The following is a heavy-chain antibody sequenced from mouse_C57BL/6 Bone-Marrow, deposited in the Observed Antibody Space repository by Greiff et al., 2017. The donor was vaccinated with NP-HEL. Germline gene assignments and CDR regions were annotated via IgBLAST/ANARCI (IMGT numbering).Heavy chain of an antibody. CDR3: ARKEATMVTTDWYFDV. V-gene: IGHV5-4*03. D-gene: IGHD2-2*01. CDR2: ISDGGSYT. Sequence: EVKLMESGGGLVKPGGSLKLSCAASGFTFSSYAMSWVRQTPEKRLEWVATISDGGSYTYYPDNVKGRFTISRDNAKNNLYLQMSHLKSEDTAMYYCARKEATMVTTDWYFDVWGTGTTVTVSS. J-gene: IGHJ1*03. CDR1: GFTFSSYA.